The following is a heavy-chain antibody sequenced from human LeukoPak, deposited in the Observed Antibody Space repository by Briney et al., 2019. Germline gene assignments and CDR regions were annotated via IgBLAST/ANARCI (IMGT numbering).Heavy chain of an antibody. J-gene: IGHJ4*02. D-gene: IGHD7-27*01. CDR1: GFTFSNAW. CDR3: ARDPPGAHFDY. V-gene: IGHV3-21*01. Sequence: GGSLRLSCAASGFTFSNAWMSWVRQAPGKGLEWVSYISSSSSNIFYADSFKGRFTISRDNAQNSLYLQMNSLRVEDTAVYYCARDPPGAHFDYWGQGTLVTVSS. CDR2: ISSSSSNI.